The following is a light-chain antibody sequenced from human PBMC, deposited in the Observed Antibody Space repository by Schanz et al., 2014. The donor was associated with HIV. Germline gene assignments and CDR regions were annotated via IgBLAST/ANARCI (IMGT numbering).Light chain of an antibody. CDR2: ATS. CDR1: QNVNSN. V-gene: IGKV3D-15*01. CDR3: HHYGDSRGT. J-gene: IGKJ4*02. Sequence: EIVMTQSPATLSVSPGESATLSCRASQNVNSNLAWYQQKPGQAPRLLIYATSTRAAGIPDRFSGTGSGTDFTLTISSLEPDDFAVYYCHHYGDSRGTFGGGTEVDI.